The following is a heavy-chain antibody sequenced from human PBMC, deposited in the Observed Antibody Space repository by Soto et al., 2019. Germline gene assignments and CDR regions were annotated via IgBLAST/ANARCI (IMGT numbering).Heavy chain of an antibody. Sequence: QAQVVQSGAEVRKPGSSVKLSCKASEGTFNSYVIAWVRQAPGQGLEWMGGIIPYYNTLNYAQKFQDRVTITADDSTNTVHMELSSLRSDDTAVYFCASGASRWYPYFFDSWAQGTLVTVSS. V-gene: IGHV1-69*01. CDR3: ASGASRWYPYFFDS. D-gene: IGHD6-13*01. CDR1: EGTFNSYV. J-gene: IGHJ4*02. CDR2: IIPYYNTL.